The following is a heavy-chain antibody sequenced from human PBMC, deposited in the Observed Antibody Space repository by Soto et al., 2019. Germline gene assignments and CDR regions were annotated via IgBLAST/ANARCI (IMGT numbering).Heavy chain of an antibody. V-gene: IGHV4-59*01. CDR2: IYYSGST. CDR3: ARDRSSSSEVNWFDP. Sequence: PSATLSLTCTVSGGSISSYYWSWIRQPPGKGLEWIGYIYYSGSTNYNPSLKSRVTISVDTSKNQFSLKLSSVTAADTAVYYCARDRSSSSEVNWFDPWGQGTLVTVSS. J-gene: IGHJ5*02. D-gene: IGHD6-6*01. CDR1: GGSISSYY.